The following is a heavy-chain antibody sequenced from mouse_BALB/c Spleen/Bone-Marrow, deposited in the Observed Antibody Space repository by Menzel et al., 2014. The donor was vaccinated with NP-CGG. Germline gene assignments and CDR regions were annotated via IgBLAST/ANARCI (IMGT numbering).Heavy chain of an antibody. CDR2: IVPSSEYT. CDR1: GYTFTTYT. CDR3: AREARTGAWSAT. D-gene: IGHD4-1*01. J-gene: IGHJ3*01. Sequence: VQLQQSGAELARPGASVKMSCKASGYTFTTYTIQWVKRRPGQGLEWIGYIVPSSEYTDYNQKFKDKTSLTADKSSNSAVIQLSSQACADSAVYYCAREARTGAWSATWGQATLLPLSS. V-gene: IGHV1-4*02.